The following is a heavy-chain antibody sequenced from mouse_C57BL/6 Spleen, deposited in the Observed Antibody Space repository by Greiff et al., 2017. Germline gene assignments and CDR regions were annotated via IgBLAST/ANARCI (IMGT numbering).Heavy chain of an antibody. J-gene: IGHJ2*01. V-gene: IGHV1-52*01. CDR1: GYTFTSYW. D-gene: IGHD2-1*01. CDR2: IDPSDSET. CDR3: ARPYGNYDGYFDY. Sequence: QVQLQQPGAELVRPGSSVKLSCKASGYTFTSYWMHWVKQRPIQGLEWIGNIDPSDSETHYNQKFKDKATLTVDKSSSTAYMQLSSLTSEDSAVYYCARPYGNYDGYFDYWGQGTTLTVSS.